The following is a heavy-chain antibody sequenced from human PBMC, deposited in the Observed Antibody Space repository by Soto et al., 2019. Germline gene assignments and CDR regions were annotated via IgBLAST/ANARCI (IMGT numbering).Heavy chain of an antibody. V-gene: IGHV3-23*01. J-gene: IGHJ5*02. D-gene: IGHD4-17*01. CDR1: GFTFSSYG. Sequence: ESGGGVVQPGRSLRLSCAASGFTFSSYGMHWVRQAPGKGLEWVSAISGSGGSTYYADSVKGRFTISRDNSKNTLYLQMNSLRAEDTAVYYCAKDAVISDYGDYSVNWFDPWGQGTLVTVSS. CDR2: ISGSGGST. CDR3: AKDAVISDYGDYSVNWFDP.